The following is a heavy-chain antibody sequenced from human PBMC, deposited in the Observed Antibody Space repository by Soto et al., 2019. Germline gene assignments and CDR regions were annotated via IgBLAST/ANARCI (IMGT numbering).Heavy chain of an antibody. CDR3: ARGLIRYYYDSSGFPFDY. CDR1: GGTFSSYA. Sequence: SVKVSCKASGGTFSSYAISWVRQAPGQGLEWMGGIIPIFGTANYAQKFQGRVTITADESTSTAYMELSSLRSEDTAVYYCARGLIRYYYDSSGFPFDYWGQGTLVTVSS. V-gene: IGHV1-69*13. D-gene: IGHD3-22*01. CDR2: IIPIFGTA. J-gene: IGHJ4*02.